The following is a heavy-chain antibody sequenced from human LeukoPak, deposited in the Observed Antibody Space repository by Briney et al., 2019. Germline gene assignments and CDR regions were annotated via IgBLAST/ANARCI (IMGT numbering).Heavy chain of an antibody. Sequence: GGSLRLSCAASGFTFSSYGMHWVRQAPGKGLEWVAVIWYDGSNKYYADSVKGRFTISRDNSKNTLYLQMNSLRAEDTAVYYCTRDSGGDAFDIWGQGTMVTVSS. J-gene: IGHJ3*02. CDR2: IWYDGSNK. V-gene: IGHV3-33*01. D-gene: IGHD3-16*01. CDR3: TRDSGGDAFDI. CDR1: GFTFSSYG.